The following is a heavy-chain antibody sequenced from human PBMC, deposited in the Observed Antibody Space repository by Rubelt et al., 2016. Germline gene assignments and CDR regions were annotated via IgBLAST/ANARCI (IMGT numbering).Heavy chain of an antibody. CDR2: IYNSGSP. CDR3: GTGPAGAVRPRFDLQQ. D-gene: IGHD2-8*02. CDR1: GGSVTSGSYY. J-gene: IGHJ1*01. V-gene: IGHV4-61*01. Sequence: QVQLQESGPGLVKPSETLSLTCTVSGGSVTSGSYYVSWIRQPPGKGLEWIGYIYNSGSPNYNPSLKSRVTITLDTSKSQFSRTLSCVTGADAAAYDGGTGPAGAVRPRFDLQQWGQGILVTVSS.